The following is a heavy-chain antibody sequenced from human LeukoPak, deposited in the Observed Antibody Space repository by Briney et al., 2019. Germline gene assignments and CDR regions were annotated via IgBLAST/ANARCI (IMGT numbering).Heavy chain of an antibody. J-gene: IGHJ4*02. D-gene: IGHD3-9*01. Sequence: RATVKVFCDASGYTISNYYIHWVPQAPGQRLEWMGKINPSDDDITYAQKFQDRVTMTSDTSTSAVYMELSSLRSEDTAVYYCARTLLTGFYMPPGYWGQGSLVTVSS. V-gene: IGHV1-46*01. CDR2: INPSDDDI. CDR1: GYTISNYY. CDR3: ARTLLTGFYMPPGY.